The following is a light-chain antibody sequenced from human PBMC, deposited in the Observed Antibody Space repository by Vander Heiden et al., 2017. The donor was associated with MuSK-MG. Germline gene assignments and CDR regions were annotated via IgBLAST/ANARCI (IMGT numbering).Light chain of an antibody. CDR1: QSINSY. CDR3: RQNYNTPWT. J-gene: IGKJ1*01. V-gene: IGKV1-39*01. Sequence: DIQMTQSPSSLSASVGDRVTITCRASQSINSYLNWYQRNQGNAPKFHVYAASTLQIGVPSRCSGSGTGTNFTLTISSLQPEDFATYYCRQNYNTPWTFGQGTKVEIK. CDR2: AAS.